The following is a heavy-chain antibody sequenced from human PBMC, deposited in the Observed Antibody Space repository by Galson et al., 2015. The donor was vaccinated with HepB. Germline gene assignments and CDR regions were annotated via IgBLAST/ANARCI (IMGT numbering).Heavy chain of an antibody. V-gene: IGHV3-21*01. Sequence: SLRLSCAASGFTFSSYSMNWVRQAPGKGLEWVSSISSSSSYIYYADSVKGRFTISRDNAKNSLYLQMNSLRAEDTAVYYCARDLPMPTYYYDSSGYSVYYYYYGMDVWGQGTTVTVSS. CDR3: ARDLPMPTYYYDSSGYSVYYYYYGMDV. J-gene: IGHJ6*02. CDR2: ISSSSSYI. CDR1: GFTFSSYS. D-gene: IGHD3-22*01.